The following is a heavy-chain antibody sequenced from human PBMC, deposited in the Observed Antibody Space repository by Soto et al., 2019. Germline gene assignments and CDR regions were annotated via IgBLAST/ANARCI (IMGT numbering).Heavy chain of an antibody. V-gene: IGHV1-69*12. D-gene: IGHD3-3*01. CDR3: ARDGDPESAFCSGALGGGRFDP. Sequence: QVQLVQSGAEVKKPGSSVNVSCKTSGGTFGNSAVAWVRQAPGQGLEWMGGIVPMFGTANYAQKFKGRLTITADDSTSTAYMELLSLRSDDTAVFYCARDGDPESAFCSGALGGGRFDPWGQGTLVTVSS. CDR1: GGTFGNSA. CDR2: IVPMFGTA. J-gene: IGHJ5*02.